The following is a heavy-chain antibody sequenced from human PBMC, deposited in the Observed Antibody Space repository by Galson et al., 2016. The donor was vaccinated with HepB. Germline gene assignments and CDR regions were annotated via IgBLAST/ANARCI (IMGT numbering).Heavy chain of an antibody. J-gene: IGHJ4*02. D-gene: IGHD6-19*01. Sequence: SLRLSCAASGFTFSGYSMNWVRQAPGKGLEWVSSISSSSSYIYYADSVKGRFTISRDNSRNTVYLQMNSLRAEDTAVYYCAKEGVRLTSGWQFDYWGQGTLVTVSS. CDR2: ISSSSSYI. CDR3: AKEGVRLTSGWQFDY. V-gene: IGHV3-21*04. CDR1: GFTFSGYS.